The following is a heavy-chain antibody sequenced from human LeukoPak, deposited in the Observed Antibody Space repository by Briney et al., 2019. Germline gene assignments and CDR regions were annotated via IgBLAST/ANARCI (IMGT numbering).Heavy chain of an antibody. J-gene: IGHJ4*02. CDR1: GFSISSGYH. CDR3: ARYSSSWYTLGF. Sequence: KSSETLSLTCGVSGFSISSGYHWGRIRQPPGKGLEWIGSIYHTGSTYYNPSLKSRVTISVDTSKNQFSLRLSSVTAADTAVYYCARYSSSWYTLGFWGQGTLVTVSS. V-gene: IGHV4-38-2*01. D-gene: IGHD6-13*01. CDR2: IYHTGST.